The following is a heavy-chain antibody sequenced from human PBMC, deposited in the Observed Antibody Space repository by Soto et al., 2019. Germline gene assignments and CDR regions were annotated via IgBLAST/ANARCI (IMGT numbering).Heavy chain of an antibody. CDR1: GYTFTGYY. D-gene: IGHD2-2*01. J-gene: IGHJ6*02. Sequence: ASVKVSCKASGYTFTGYYVHWVREAPGQGLEWMGWINPETGATSYAQKFQGRVTLSRDTSINTAYLELSSLRFDDAAVYFCARERYQVISDGMDVRGQLTTVPASS. CDR2: INPETGAT. CDR3: ARERYQVISDGMDV. V-gene: IGHV1-2*02.